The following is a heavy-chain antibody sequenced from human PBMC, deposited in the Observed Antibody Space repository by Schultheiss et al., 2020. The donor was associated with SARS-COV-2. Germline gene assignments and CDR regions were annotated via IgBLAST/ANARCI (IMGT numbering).Heavy chain of an antibody. CDR3: ARTVPTVINYFDY. CDR1: GFTFDDYG. J-gene: IGHJ4*02. D-gene: IGHD4-11*01. CDR2: INWNGGST. Sequence: GESLKISCAASGFTFDDYGMSWVRQAPGKGLEWVSGINWNGGSTGYADSVKGRFTISRDNAKNSLYLQMNSLRAEDTALYYCARTVPTVINYFDYWGQGTLVTVSS. V-gene: IGHV3-20*04.